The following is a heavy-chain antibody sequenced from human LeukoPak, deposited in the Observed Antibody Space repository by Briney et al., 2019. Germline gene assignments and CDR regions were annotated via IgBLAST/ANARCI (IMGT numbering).Heavy chain of an antibody. CDR3: ARDVGKGYFDY. CDR2: IKEDGSAK. CDR1: GLTVSSNY. J-gene: IGHJ4*02. V-gene: IGHV3-7*04. Sequence: PGGSLRLSCAASGLTVSSNYMSWLRQAPGKGLEWVANIKEDGSAKNYEDSVKGRFTISRDNAANSVSLLLNSLRAEDTAVYYCARDVGKGYFDYWGQGTLVTVSS.